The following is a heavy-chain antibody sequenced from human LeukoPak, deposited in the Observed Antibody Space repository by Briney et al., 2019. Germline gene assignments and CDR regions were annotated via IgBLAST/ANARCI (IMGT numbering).Heavy chain of an antibody. CDR3: ASMVAMAKYNWFDP. CDR1: GGSNSSGGYY. D-gene: IGHD2-15*01. CDR2: IYYSGST. Sequence: SETLSLTCTVSGGSNSSGGYYWSWIRQHPGKGLEWIGYIYYSGSTYYNPSLKSRVTISVDTSKNQFSLKLSSVTAADTAVYYCASMVAMAKYNWFDPWGQGTLVTVSS. J-gene: IGHJ5*02. V-gene: IGHV4-31*03.